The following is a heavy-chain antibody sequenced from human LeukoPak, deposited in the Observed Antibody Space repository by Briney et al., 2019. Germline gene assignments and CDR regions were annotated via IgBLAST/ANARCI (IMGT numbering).Heavy chain of an antibody. Sequence: GASVKVSCKASGYTFTSYAMHWVRQAPGQRLEWMGWINAGNGNTKYSQKFQGRVTITRDTSASTAYMEPSSLRSEDTAVYYCAREDIAVAADYWGQGTLVTVSS. CDR2: INAGNGNT. CDR3: AREDIAVAADY. J-gene: IGHJ4*02. V-gene: IGHV1-3*01. D-gene: IGHD6-19*01. CDR1: GYTFTSYA.